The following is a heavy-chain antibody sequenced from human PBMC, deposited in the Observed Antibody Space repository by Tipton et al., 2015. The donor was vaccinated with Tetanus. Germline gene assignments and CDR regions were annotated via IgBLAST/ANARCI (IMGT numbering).Heavy chain of an antibody. CDR1: GGSITSDNHY. CDR2: IYHSGST. CDR3: ARRSYCTSTRCFDAFDL. V-gene: IGHV4-31*11. J-gene: IGHJ3*01. D-gene: IGHD2-8*01. Sequence: TLSLTCAVSGGSITSDNHYWSWIRQPPGKGLEWIGYIYHSGSTYYNASLKSRLDISLDTSKNQFSLRLTSVTAADTAVYFRARRSYCTSTRCFDAFDLWGPGTRVTVSS.